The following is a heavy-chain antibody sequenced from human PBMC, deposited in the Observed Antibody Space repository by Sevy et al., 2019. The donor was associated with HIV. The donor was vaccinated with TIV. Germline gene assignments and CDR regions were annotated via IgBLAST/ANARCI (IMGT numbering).Heavy chain of an antibody. D-gene: IGHD2-15*01. CDR2: ISGSGATI. CDR3: TKSMTLLQSPFGV. J-gene: IGHJ4*03. Sequence: GGSLRLSCEGSGFSFKNYPMSWVRQAPGKGLEWVCIISGSGATIFYADSLKGRFIVSRDNSKDTVFLQMNSLRVDDTATYYCTKSMTLLQSPFGVWGQGAVVTVSS. CDR1: GFSFKNYP. V-gene: IGHV3-23*01.